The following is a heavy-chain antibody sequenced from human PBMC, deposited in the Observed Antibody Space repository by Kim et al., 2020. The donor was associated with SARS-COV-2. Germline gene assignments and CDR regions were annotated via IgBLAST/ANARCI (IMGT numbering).Heavy chain of an antibody. J-gene: IGHJ3*02. CDR2: IYTTGTT. D-gene: IGHD3-16*01. CDR3: ARDAYLHALNI. Sequence: SETLSLTCIVSGDSISSSFYYWSWIRQPAGKGLEWIGRIYTTGTTNYNPSLKSRVTISLDTAKNHFSLKMTSVVAADTAVYYCARDAYLHALNIWGQGAVVTVSS. V-gene: IGHV4-61*02. CDR1: GDSISSSFYY.